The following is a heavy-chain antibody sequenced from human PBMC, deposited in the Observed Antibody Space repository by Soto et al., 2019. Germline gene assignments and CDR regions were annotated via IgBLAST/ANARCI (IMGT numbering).Heavy chain of an antibody. D-gene: IGHD1-26*01. V-gene: IGHV1-69*01. J-gene: IGHJ5*02. Sequence: QVQLVQSGAEVKKPGSSVKVSCKASGGTFSSYAISWVRQAPGQGLEWMGGIIPIFGTANYAQKFQGRVTITADESTSTAYMELSILRSEDTAVYYCAARPYSGSYRGWFDPWGQGTLVTVSS. CDR1: GGTFSSYA. CDR3: AARPYSGSYRGWFDP. CDR2: IIPIFGTA.